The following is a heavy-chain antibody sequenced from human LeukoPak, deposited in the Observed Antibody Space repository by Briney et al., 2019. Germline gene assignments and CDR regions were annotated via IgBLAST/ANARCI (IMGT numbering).Heavy chain of an antibody. V-gene: IGHV4-59*08. Sequence: SETLSLTCAVSGGSIINTYWSWIRQASGKGLEWIAYMFSSGGDTNYNPFPKSRVTMSIDTSNNQFSLTLTSVTAADTAVYFCARGHYDFNAWGQGILVTVSS. CDR1: GGSIINTY. J-gene: IGHJ5*02. D-gene: IGHD3-3*01. CDR2: MFSSGGDT. CDR3: ARGHYDFNA.